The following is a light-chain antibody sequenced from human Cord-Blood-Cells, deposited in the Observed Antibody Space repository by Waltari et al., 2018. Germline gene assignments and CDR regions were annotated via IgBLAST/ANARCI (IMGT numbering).Light chain of an antibody. J-gene: IGLJ2*01. Sequence: QSALTQTASVSGSPGQSITISCTGSSSDVGSYNLVSWYQQHPGKAPKLMIYEGSKRPSGVSNRFSGSKSGNTASLTISGLQAEDEADYYCCSYAGDVVFGGGTKLTVL. CDR1: SSDVGSYNL. CDR2: EGS. CDR3: CSYAGDVV. V-gene: IGLV2-23*01.